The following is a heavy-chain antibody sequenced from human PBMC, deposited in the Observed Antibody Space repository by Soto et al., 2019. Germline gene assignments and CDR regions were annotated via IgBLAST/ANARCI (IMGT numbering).Heavy chain of an antibody. D-gene: IGHD7-27*01. Sequence: QVQLVQSGAEVKKPGSSVKVSCKASGGSLSSHAINWVRQAPGQGLEWMGKIIPIFPTPNYAQKFQGRLTITADDSTSTAYMELSSLRSEDTAVYYCARDTGDGTFDFWGQGTLVTVSS. CDR2: IIPIFPTP. V-gene: IGHV1-69*18. CDR3: ARDTGDGTFDF. J-gene: IGHJ4*02. CDR1: GGSLSSHA.